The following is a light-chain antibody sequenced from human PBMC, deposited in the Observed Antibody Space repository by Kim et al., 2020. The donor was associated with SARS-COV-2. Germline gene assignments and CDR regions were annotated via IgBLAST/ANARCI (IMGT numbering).Light chain of an antibody. CDR2: DTS. V-gene: IGKV3-20*01. CDR1: QSVGSRY. CDR3: QQYIKSPLT. Sequence: PGERATLSCRASQSVGSRYLGWYQQKPGQPRRLLMYDTSKSTTVLPDRFSGSGSGTDFTLTVSRLEAEDAAVYYCQQYIKSPLTFGGGTKVDIK. J-gene: IGKJ4*01.